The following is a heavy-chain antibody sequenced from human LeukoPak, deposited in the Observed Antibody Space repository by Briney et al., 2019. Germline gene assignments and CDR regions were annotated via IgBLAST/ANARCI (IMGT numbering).Heavy chain of an antibody. D-gene: IGHD4-17*01. Sequence: TGGSLRLSCAASGFTFSSYAMSWVRQSPGKGLEWVSATGGGGATTYYADSVKGRFTISRDNPKNTLYLQMNSLTAEDSAVYYCAKSAGFFDSVTYRYFDSWGQGTLVTVSS. V-gene: IGHV3-23*01. CDR2: TGGGGATT. J-gene: IGHJ4*02. CDR1: GFTFSSYA. CDR3: AKSAGFFDSVTYRYFDS.